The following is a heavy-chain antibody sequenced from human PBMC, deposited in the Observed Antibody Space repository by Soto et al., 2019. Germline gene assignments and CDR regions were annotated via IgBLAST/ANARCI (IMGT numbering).Heavy chain of an antibody. CDR1: GGSISSYY. CDR2: IYYSGST. V-gene: IGHV4-59*01. D-gene: IGHD2-21*01. CDR3: ARTAYCGGDCYSGYFDY. Sequence: QVQLQESGPGLVKPSETLSLTCTVSGGSISSYYWSWIRQPPGKGLEWIGYIYYSGSTNYNPSLKSRVTISVDTSKNQFSLKLISVTAADTAVYYCARTAYCGGDCYSGYFDYWGQGTLVTVSS. J-gene: IGHJ4*02.